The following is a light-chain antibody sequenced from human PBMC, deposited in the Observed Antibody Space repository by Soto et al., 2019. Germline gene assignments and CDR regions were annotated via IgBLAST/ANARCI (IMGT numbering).Light chain of an antibody. CDR1: NIGGKS. V-gene: IGLV3-21*02. CDR3: QVWESGRGV. J-gene: IGLJ1*01. Sequence: SYELTQPPSVSVALGQTARITCGGNNIGGKSVHWYQQKPGQAPVLVVYDDSDRPSGIPERFSGSNSVNTATLTISRVAAGDEADYYCQVWESGRGVFGTGTKVTVL. CDR2: DDS.